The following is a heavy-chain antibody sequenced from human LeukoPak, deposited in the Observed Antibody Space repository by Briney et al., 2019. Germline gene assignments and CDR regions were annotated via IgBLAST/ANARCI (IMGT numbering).Heavy chain of an antibody. Sequence: GASVKVSCKASGYTFRSYGISWVRQAPGQGLEGRGWISGYNGNTKYAPKFQGRVTMTIETSTGTAYMELRSLRSDDTAVYYCASVDNIAVVLGYDYYVDVWGKGTTVTVSS. CDR3: ASVDNIAVVLGYDYYVDV. CDR1: GYTFRSYG. J-gene: IGHJ6*03. D-gene: IGHD2-2*01. CDR2: ISGYNGNT. V-gene: IGHV1-18*01.